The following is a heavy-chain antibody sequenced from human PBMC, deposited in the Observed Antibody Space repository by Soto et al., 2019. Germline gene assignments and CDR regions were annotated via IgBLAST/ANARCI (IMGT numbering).Heavy chain of an antibody. J-gene: IGHJ4*02. V-gene: IGHV3-30-3*01. CDR1: GFTFSSYA. Sequence: QVQLVESGGGVVQPGRSLRLSRAASGFTFSSYAMHWVRQAPGKGLEWVAVISYDGSNKYYADSVKGRFTISRDNSKNTLYLQMNSLRAEDTAVYYCARDGAAWQLVRSVAVGSGWHFDYWGQGTLVTVSS. D-gene: IGHD6-13*01. CDR3: ARDGAAWQLVRSVAVGSGWHFDY. CDR2: ISYDGSNK.